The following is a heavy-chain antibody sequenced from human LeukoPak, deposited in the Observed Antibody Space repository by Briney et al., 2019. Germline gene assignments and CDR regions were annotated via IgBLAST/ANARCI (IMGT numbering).Heavy chain of an antibody. Sequence: SETLSLTCAVSGYSISSGYYWGWIRQPPGKGLEWIGSMYHSGSTYYNPSLKSRVTISVDTSKNQFSLKLSSVTAADTAVYYCARLGSTIFGVVTNWFDPWGQGTLVTVSS. CDR3: ARLGSTIFGVVTNWFDP. D-gene: IGHD3-3*01. CDR1: GYSISSGYY. J-gene: IGHJ5*02. V-gene: IGHV4-38-2*01. CDR2: MYHSGST.